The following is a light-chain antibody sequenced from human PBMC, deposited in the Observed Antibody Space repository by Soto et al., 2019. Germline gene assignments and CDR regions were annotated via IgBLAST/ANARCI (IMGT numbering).Light chain of an antibody. V-gene: IGKV4-1*01. Sequence: DIVMTQSPDSLAVSLGERATINCKSGQSVLYSSNNKNYLAWYQQRPGQPPNLLIYWASTRESGVPDRFSGSGSGTDFTLTISSLQAVDVAVYYCQQYYSTPYTFGQGTKLEIK. CDR3: QQYYSTPYT. J-gene: IGKJ2*01. CDR2: WAS. CDR1: QSVLYSSNNKNY.